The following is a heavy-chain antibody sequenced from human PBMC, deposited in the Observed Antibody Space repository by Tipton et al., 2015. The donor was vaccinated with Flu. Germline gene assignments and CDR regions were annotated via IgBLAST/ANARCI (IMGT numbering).Heavy chain of an antibody. J-gene: IGHJ4*02. V-gene: IGHV4-59*01. CDR3: ARSAYCSGGSCYGEFDH. CDR1: GGSINSYY. D-gene: IGHD2-15*01. Sequence: TLSLTCTVSGGSINSYYWTWIRQPPGKGLEWIGYIYYSGSTDYSPSLKSRVTMSVDTSKNQCSLKLSSVTAADTAVYYCARSAYCSGGSCYGEFDHWGQGTLVPVSS. CDR2: IYYSGST.